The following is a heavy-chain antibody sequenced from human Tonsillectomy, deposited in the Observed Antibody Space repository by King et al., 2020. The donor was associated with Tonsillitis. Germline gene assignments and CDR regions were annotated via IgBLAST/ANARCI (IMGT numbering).Heavy chain of an antibody. V-gene: IGHV4-39*01. J-gene: IGHJ4*02. CDR2: IFYSGNT. CDR1: GGSISSNSYY. Sequence: PLQESGPGLVKPSETLSLTCTVSGGSISSNSYYWGWIRQPPGKGLEWIGSIFYSGNTYYNPSLKSRVTISVDTSKNQLSLRLSSVTAADTAVYYCARHVAYNYGLYFDYWGQGTLVTVSS. D-gene: IGHD5-18*01. CDR3: ARHVAYNYGLYFDY.